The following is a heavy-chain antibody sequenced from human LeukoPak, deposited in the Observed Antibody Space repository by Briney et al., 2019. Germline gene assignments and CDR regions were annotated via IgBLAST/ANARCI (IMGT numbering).Heavy chain of an antibody. CDR2: IYYNGIS. J-gene: IGHJ4*02. Sequence: SETLSLTCTVSGGSISGYYWSWIRQPPGKGLEWIAYIYYNGISNYNPSLKSRVTVSVDTSKNQFSLKLSSVTAADTAVYYCAKTVPAAFVYFDFWGQGTLVTVSS. D-gene: IGHD2-2*01. CDR1: GGSISGYY. CDR3: AKTVPAAFVYFDF. V-gene: IGHV4-59*03.